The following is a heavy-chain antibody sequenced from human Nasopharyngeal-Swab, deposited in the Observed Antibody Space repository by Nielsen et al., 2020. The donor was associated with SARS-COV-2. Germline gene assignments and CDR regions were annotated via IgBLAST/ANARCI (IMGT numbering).Heavy chain of an antibody. J-gene: IGHJ6*02. Sequence: LRLSCAISGDSVSSNSAAWNWIRQSPSRGLEWLGRTYYRSKWYNDYAVSVKSRITINPDTSKNQFSLQLNSVTPEDTAVYYCARDMVFLDGSYGGYYYYGMDVWGQGTTVTVSS. V-gene: IGHV6-1*01. CDR3: ARDMVFLDGSYGGYYYYGMDV. D-gene: IGHD1-26*01. CDR2: TYYRSKWYN. CDR1: GDSVSSNSAA.